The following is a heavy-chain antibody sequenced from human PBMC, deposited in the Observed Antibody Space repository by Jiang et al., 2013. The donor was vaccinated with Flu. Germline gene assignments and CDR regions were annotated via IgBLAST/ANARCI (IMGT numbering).Heavy chain of an antibody. V-gene: IGHV3-23*01. CDR3: AKDRFEDIVATSFDY. Sequence: LVHPGGSLSLSCAASEFTFSNYAMSWVRQAPGKGLEWVSTISSSGDTIYYADSVKGRFTISRDNSKNTLYLQMNSLRAEDTARYYCAKDRFEDIVATSFDYWGQGTLVTVSS. CDR1: EFTFSNYA. CDR2: ISSSGDTI. J-gene: IGHJ4*02. D-gene: IGHD5-12*01.